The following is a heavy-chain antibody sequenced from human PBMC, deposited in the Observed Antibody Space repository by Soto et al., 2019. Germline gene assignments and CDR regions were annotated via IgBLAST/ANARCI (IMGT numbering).Heavy chain of an antibody. V-gene: IGHV3-23*01. Sequence: GGSLRLSCAASGFTFSSYAMSWVRQAPGKGLEWVSAISGSGGSTYYADSVKGRFTISRDNSKNTLYLQMNSLRAEDTAVYYCAKVSNDYGDYDLISSDYPGQGTLVTVSS. D-gene: IGHD4-17*01. CDR3: AKVSNDYGDYDLISSDY. CDR2: ISGSGGST. CDR1: GFTFSSYA. J-gene: IGHJ4*02.